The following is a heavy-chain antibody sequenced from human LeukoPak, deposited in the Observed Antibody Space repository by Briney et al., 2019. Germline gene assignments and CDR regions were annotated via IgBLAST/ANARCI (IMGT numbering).Heavy chain of an antibody. V-gene: IGHV4-59*01. CDR2: IYNSGIT. D-gene: IGHD2-2*01. CDR1: GGSMSSYY. J-gene: IGHJ3*02. Sequence: SETLSLTCTVSGGSMSSYYWNWIRQPPGKGLEWIGWIYNSGITNYSPSLKSRVTISVDTSKIQFTLKLSSVTAADTAVYYCAREVRGAFDIWGQGTMVTVSS. CDR3: AREVRGAFDI.